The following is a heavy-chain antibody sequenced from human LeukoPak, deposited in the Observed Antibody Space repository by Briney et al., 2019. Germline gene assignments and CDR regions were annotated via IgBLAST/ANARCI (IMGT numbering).Heavy chain of an antibody. CDR2: INPSGGST. CDR1: GYTFTSYY. J-gene: IGHJ4*02. CDR3: AREPTQWDPTGDYYDSSGYFDY. D-gene: IGHD3-22*01. Sequence: ASVKVSCKASGYTFTSYYMHWVRQAPGQGLEWMGIINPSGGSTSYAQKFQGRVTMTRDTSTSTVYMELSSLRSEDMAVYYCAREPTQWDPTGDYYDSSGYFDYWGQGTLVTVSS. V-gene: IGHV1-46*01.